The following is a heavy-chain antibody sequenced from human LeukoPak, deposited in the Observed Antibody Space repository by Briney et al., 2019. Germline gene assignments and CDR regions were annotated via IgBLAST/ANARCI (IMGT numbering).Heavy chain of an antibody. CDR2: IWYDGSNK. D-gene: IGHD3-16*01. CDR3: ARQGEAADGFDI. J-gene: IGHJ3*02. CDR1: GFTFSSYG. Sequence: GRSLRLSCAASGFTFSSYGMHWVRQAPGKGLEWVAVIWYDGSNKYYADSVKGRFTISRDNSKNTLYLQMNSLRAEDTAVYYCARQGEAADGFDIWGQGTMVTVSS. V-gene: IGHV3-33*01.